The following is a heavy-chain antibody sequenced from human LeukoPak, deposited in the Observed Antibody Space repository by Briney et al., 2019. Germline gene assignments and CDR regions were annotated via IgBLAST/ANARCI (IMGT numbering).Heavy chain of an antibody. Sequence: SETLSLTCAVYGGSFSGYYWSWIRQPPGKGLEWIGEINHSGSTNYNPSLKSRVTISVDTSKNQLSLKLSSVTAADTAVYYCARTQVVVAATWNSEFDPWGQGTLVTVSS. J-gene: IGHJ5*02. V-gene: IGHV4-34*01. D-gene: IGHD2-15*01. CDR1: GGSFSGYY. CDR2: INHSGST. CDR3: ARTQVVVAATWNSEFDP.